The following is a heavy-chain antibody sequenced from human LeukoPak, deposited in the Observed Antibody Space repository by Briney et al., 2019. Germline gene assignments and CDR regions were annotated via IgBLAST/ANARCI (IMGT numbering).Heavy chain of an antibody. J-gene: IGHJ4*02. V-gene: IGHV1-8*01. CDR2: MNPTSGNR. Sequence: GASVKVSCKASGYTFTSYVINWVRQATGQGLEWMGWMNPTSGNRGYAQKFQGRVNMTRTTSKSTAYMELNSLRSEDTAVYYCARCYTMTTVNPVYWGQGTLVTVSS. CDR3: ARCYTMTTVNPVY. CDR1: GYTFTSYV. D-gene: IGHD4-17*01.